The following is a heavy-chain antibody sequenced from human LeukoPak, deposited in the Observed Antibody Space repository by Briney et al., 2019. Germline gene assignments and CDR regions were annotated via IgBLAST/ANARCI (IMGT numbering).Heavy chain of an antibody. Sequence: SETLSLTCTVSGGSISSYYWSWIRQPPGKGLEWIGYIYYSGSTNYNPSLKSRVTISVDTSKNQFSLKLSSVTAADTAVYYCARVWTAMGNYYYYMDVWGKGTTVTVSS. J-gene: IGHJ6*03. V-gene: IGHV4-59*12. D-gene: IGHD5-18*01. CDR2: IYYSGST. CDR3: ARVWTAMGNYYYYMDV. CDR1: GGSISSYY.